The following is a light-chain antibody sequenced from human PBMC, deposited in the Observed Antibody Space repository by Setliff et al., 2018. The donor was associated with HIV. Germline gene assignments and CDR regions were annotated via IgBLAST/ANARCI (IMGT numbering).Light chain of an antibody. CDR3: QVWDSSSDHYV. Sequence: SYEQTQPPSVSVAPGKTARITCGGNTIGSKSVHWYQQKPGQAPVVVVYDDSGRPSWLPERFSGSNSGNTATLTISRVEVGDEADYYCQVWDSSSDHYVFGSGTKVTVL. CDR2: DDS. J-gene: IGLJ1*01. CDR1: TIGSKS. V-gene: IGLV3-21*03.